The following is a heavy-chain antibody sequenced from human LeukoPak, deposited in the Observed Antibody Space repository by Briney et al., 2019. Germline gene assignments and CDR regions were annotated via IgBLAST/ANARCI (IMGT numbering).Heavy chain of an antibody. CDR2: IYHNGTT. D-gene: IGHD2-2*01. J-gene: IGHJ6*03. Sequence: SETLSLTCTVSRGSISSRDYYWSWIRQPPGKGLEWNVYIYHNGTTYYHPSLKTQVTISVDRSKNPFSLKLSSVTAADTAVDYCAREHIVVVPAGSNVYYYYYMDVWGKGTTVSVSS. CDR1: RGSISSRDYY. V-gene: IGHV4-30-4*08. CDR3: AREHIVVVPAGSNVYYYYYMDV.